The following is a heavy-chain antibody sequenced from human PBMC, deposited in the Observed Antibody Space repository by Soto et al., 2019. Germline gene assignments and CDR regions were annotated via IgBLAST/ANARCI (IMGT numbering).Heavy chain of an antibody. V-gene: IGHV3-21*01. CDR1: GFTFSNYR. CDR2: ISSTSRYI. D-gene: IGHD1-20*01. Sequence: GGSLRLSCAASGFTFSNYRMNWVRQAPGKGLEWVASISSTSRYIYYADSVKGRFTISRDNAKNSLFLQMNSLRAEDTAVYFCARETLVPYNWNEAEPGTYWGQGTPVTVSS. J-gene: IGHJ4*02. CDR3: ARETLVPYNWNEAEPGTY.